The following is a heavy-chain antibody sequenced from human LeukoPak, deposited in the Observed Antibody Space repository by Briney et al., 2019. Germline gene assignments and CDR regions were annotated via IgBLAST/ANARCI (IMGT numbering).Heavy chain of an antibody. J-gene: IGHJ5*02. CDR1: GGSFSGYY. CDR3: ARGGPSSYNWNYMP. CDR2: INHSGST. V-gene: IGHV4-34*01. D-gene: IGHD1-7*01. Sequence: SETLSLTCAVYGGSFSGYYWSWIRQPPGKGLEWIGEINHSGSTNYNPSLKSRVTISVDTSKNQFSLKLSSVTAADTAVYYCARGGPSSYNWNYMPWGQGNLVTVSS.